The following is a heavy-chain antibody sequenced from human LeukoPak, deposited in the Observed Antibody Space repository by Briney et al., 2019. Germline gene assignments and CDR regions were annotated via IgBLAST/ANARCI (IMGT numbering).Heavy chain of an antibody. J-gene: IGHJ4*02. CDR3: ARGELVSMTLDY. CDR1: GGSFSGYY. Sequence: SETLSLTCAVYGGSFSGYYWSWIRQPPGKGQEWIGEINHSGSTNYNPSLKSRVTISVDTSKNQFSLKLSSVTAADTAVYYCARGELVSMTLDYWGQGTLVTVSS. D-gene: IGHD2/OR15-2a*01. CDR2: INHSGST. V-gene: IGHV4-34*01.